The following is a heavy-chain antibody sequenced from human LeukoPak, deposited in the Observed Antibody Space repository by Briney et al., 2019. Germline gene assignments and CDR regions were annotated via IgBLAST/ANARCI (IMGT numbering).Heavy chain of an antibody. J-gene: IGHJ4*02. CDR3: ARAAVLQQLVYN. CDR1: GYTFTGYY. V-gene: IGHV1-2*02. CDR2: INPNSGGT. Sequence: GASVKVSCKTSGYTFTGYYMHWVRQAPGQGLEWMGWINPNSGGTNYAQKFQGRVTMTRDTSISTAYMELSRLRSDDTAVYYCARAAVLQQLVYNWGQGTLVTVSS. D-gene: IGHD6-13*01.